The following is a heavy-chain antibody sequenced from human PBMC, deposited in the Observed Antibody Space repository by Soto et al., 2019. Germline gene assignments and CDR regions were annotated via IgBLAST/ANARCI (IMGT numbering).Heavy chain of an antibody. CDR2: IYWNDDK. CDR3: AHRRYSSGWTNDYFDY. V-gene: IGHV2-5*01. J-gene: IGHJ4*02. Sequence: SGPTLVNATQTVTLTCTFSGFSLSTSGVGVGWIRQPPGKALEWLALIYWNDDKRYSPSLKSSLTITKDTSKNQVVLTMTNMDPVDTATYYCAHRRYSSGWTNDYFDYWGQGTLVTVSS. D-gene: IGHD6-19*01. CDR1: GFSLSTSGVG.